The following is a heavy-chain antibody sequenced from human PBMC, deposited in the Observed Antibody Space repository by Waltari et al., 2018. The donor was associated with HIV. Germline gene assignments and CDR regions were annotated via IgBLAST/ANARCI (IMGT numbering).Heavy chain of an antibody. V-gene: IGHV4-4*07. Sequence: VQLQESGAGLVKPSETLCLTCTVSGGALSNYYWSWIRQPAGKGLEWIGRIYTSGSTNYNPSLKSRVTMSVDTSANQFSLKVSSVTAADTAVYYCARDKNRSGWFDPWGQGTLVTVSS. CDR1: GGALSNYY. CDR3: ARDKNRSGWFDP. CDR2: IYTSGST. J-gene: IGHJ5*02.